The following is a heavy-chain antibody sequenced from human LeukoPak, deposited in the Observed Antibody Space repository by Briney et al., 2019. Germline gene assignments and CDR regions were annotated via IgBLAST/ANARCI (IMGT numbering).Heavy chain of an antibody. CDR1: GYTFTSYY. CDR3: ARDWSTVTTALSGLDY. D-gene: IGHD4-17*01. Sequence: ASVKVSCKASGYTFTSYYMHWVRQAPGQGLEWMGIINPSGGSTSYAQKFQGRVTMTRDTSTSTVYMELSRLRSEDTAVYYCARDWSTVTTALSGLDYWGQGTLVTVSS. V-gene: IGHV1-46*01. CDR2: INPSGGST. J-gene: IGHJ4*02.